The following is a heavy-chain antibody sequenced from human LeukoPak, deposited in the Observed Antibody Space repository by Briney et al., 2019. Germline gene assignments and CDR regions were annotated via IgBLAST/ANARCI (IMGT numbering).Heavy chain of an antibody. CDR2: IYYSGST. V-gene: IGHV4-61*05. J-gene: IGHJ4*02. CDR1: GGSISSSSYY. Sequence: SETLSLTCTVSGGSISSSSYYWGWIRQPPGKGLEWIGYIYYSGSTNYNPSLKGRVTISVDTSKNQFSLKLSSVTAADTAVYYCARGRITVDYWGQGTLVTVSS. CDR3: ARGRITVDY. D-gene: IGHD3-10*01.